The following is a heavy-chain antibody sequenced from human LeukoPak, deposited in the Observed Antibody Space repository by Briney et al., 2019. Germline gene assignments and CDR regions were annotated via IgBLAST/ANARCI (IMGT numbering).Heavy chain of an antibody. CDR2: IYYSGST. J-gene: IGHJ4*02. V-gene: IGHV4-31*03. CDR1: GGSISSGGYY. CDR3: ASLDSSGYTPTSYFDC. Sequence: SQTLFLTCTVSGGSISSGGYYWSWIRQHPGKGLEWIGYIYYSGSTYYNPSLKSRVTISVDTSKNQFSLKLSSVTAADTAVYYCASLDSSGYTPTSYFDCWGQGTLVTVSS. D-gene: IGHD3-22*01.